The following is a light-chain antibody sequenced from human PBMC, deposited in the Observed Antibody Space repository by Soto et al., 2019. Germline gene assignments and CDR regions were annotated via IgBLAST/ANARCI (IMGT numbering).Light chain of an antibody. CDR1: QSISSY. J-gene: IGKJ2*01. Sequence: DIQMPQSPSSLSASVGDRVTITCRASQSISSYLNWYQQKPGKAPKLLIYAASSLQSGVPSRFSGSGSGTDFTLTISILQPEEFATYYCQQSYSTPGYTFGQGTKLEIK. CDR2: AAS. CDR3: QQSYSTPGYT. V-gene: IGKV1-39*01.